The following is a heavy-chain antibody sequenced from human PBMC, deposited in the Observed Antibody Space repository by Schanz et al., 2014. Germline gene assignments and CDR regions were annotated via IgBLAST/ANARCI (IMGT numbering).Heavy chain of an antibody. Sequence: VQLVQSGAEVKRPGASVRVSCKASGGTFSTYPINWLRQAPGQGLEWMGRIIPIHGIVNYAQRFQDRVRITADKSTSTAYMELSSLRSDDTTVYYCARDGGEVVRGVIEGVNHYYYGMDVWGQGTTVTVSS. D-gene: IGHD3-10*01. CDR1: GGTFSTYP. CDR3: ARDGGEVVRGVIEGVNHYYYGMDV. J-gene: IGHJ6*02. V-gene: IGHV1-69*09. CDR2: IIPIHGIV.